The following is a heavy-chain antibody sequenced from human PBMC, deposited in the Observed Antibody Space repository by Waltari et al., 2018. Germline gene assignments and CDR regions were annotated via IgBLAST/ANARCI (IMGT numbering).Heavy chain of an antibody. Sequence: QVQLQESGPGLVKPSQTLSLTCTVSGGSISSGGYYWSGIRQHPGKGLEWIGYIYYSGSTYYNPSLKSRVTISVDTSKNQFSLKLSSVTAADTAVYYCARDRPREGGTSLWGQGTLVTVSS. D-gene: IGHD1-7*01. CDR3: ARDRPREGGTSL. CDR1: GGSISSGGYY. V-gene: IGHV4-31*03. J-gene: IGHJ4*02. CDR2: IYYSGST.